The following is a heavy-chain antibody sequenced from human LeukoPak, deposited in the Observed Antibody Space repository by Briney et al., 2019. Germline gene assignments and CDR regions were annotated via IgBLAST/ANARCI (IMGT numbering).Heavy chain of an antibody. V-gene: IGHV3-23*01. J-gene: IGHJ3*02. CDR3: ALNGREVPSGAFDI. CDR1: GFSFSNYA. D-gene: IGHD3-16*02. CDR2: ISGIGSST. Sequence: GGSLRLSCAASGFSFSNYAMSWVRPAPGKGLEWVSTISGIGSSTNYADSVKGRFTISRDNSKNTLYLQMNSLRAEDTAVYYCALNGREVPSGAFDIWGQGTMVTVSS.